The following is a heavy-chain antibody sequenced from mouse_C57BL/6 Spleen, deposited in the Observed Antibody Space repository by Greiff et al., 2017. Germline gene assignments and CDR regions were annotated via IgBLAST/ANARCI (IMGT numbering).Heavy chain of an antibody. V-gene: IGHV1-81*01. CDR1: GYTFTSYG. J-gene: IGHJ2*01. CDR3: ARRDSDYDFGY. CDR2: IYPGSGNT. Sequence: VQLQQSGAELVRPGASVKLSCKASGYTFTSYGISWVKQRPGQGLEWIGEIYPGSGNTNDKGKFKGKATLTADKSSRTAYMQLSSLTSEDSAVYFCARRDSDYDFGYWGQGTTVTVSA. D-gene: IGHD2-5*01.